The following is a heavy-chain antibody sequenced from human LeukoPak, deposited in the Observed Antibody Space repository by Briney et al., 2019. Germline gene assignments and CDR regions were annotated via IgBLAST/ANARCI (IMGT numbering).Heavy chain of an antibody. Sequence: PSETLSFTCAVSGYSISSGYYWGWIRQPPGKGLEWIGSIYHSGSTYYNPSLKSRVTISVDTSKNQFSLKLSSVTAADTAVYYCAGRLYDAFDIWGQGTMVTVSS. CDR2: IYHSGST. V-gene: IGHV4-38-2*01. CDR1: GYSISSGYY. CDR3: AGRLYDAFDI. J-gene: IGHJ3*02.